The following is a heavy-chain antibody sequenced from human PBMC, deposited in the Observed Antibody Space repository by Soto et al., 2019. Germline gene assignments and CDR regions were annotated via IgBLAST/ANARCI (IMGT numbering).Heavy chain of an antibody. J-gene: IGHJ4*02. CDR3: VRYGRNDKSFDY. Sequence: EVQLLDSGGGLVQPGGSLRVSCAASGFTFSSYAMSWVRQAPGKGLEWVSGISGSGGSTYYADSVKGRFTISRDSSKNALVLQMNSLRAEDTAVYYCVRYGRNDKSFDYWGQGTLVTVSS. V-gene: IGHV3-23*01. CDR2: ISGSGGST. D-gene: IGHD1-1*01. CDR1: GFTFSSYA.